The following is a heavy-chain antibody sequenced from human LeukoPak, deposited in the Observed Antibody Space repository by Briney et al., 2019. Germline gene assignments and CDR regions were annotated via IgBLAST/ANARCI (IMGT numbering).Heavy chain of an antibody. Sequence: PGGSLRLSCAASGFTFSDYYMSWIRQAPGKGLEWVSYISSSGSTIYYADSVKGRFTISRDNAKNSLYLQMNSLRAEDTAVYYCARDPVPYYDILTGYYKPDAFDIWGQGTMVTVSP. CDR1: GFTFSDYY. V-gene: IGHV3-11*04. J-gene: IGHJ3*02. D-gene: IGHD3-9*01. CDR2: ISSSGSTI. CDR3: ARDPVPYYDILTGYYKPDAFDI.